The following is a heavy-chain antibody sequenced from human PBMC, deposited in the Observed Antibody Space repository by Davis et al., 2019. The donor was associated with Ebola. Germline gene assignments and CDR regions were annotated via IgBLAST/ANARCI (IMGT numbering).Heavy chain of an antibody. D-gene: IGHD1-14*01. CDR1: GFIFGTYV. V-gene: IGHV3-74*01. Sequence: PGGSLRLSCETSGFIFGTYVMSWVRQAPGKGLEWVSRINRDGSDTAYADSVKGRFTISRDDAKNTLYLQMNSLRADDTAVYYCTRETRQDWYFDLWGRGTLVTVSS. J-gene: IGHJ2*01. CDR3: TRETRQDWYFDL. CDR2: INRDGSDT.